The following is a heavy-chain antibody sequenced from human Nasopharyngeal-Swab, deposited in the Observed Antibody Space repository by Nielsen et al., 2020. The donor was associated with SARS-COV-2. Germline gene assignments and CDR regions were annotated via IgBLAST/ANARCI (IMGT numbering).Heavy chain of an antibody. CDR1: GFTFDDYA. V-gene: IGHV3-9*01. J-gene: IGHJ4*02. CDR2: ISWNSGSI. D-gene: IGHD6-6*01. CDR3: AKTMVYSSSSHYFDY. Sequence: SLKISCAASGFTFDDYAMHWVRQAPGKGLEWVSGISWNSGSIGYADSVKGRFTISRDNAKNSLYLQMNSLRAEDTALYYCAKTMVYSSSSHYFDYWGQGTLVTVSS.